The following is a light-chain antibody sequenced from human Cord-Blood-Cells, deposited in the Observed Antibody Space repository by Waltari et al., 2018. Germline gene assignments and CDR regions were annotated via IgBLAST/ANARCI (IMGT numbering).Light chain of an antibody. V-gene: IGLV2-14*01. J-gene: IGLJ1*01. CDR2: DVS. CDR3: SSYTSSSTLYV. Sequence: QSALTQPASVSGSPGQSITISCTGTSRDVAGYNYVSSYQQHPGKAPKLMIYDVSNRPSGVSNRFSGSKSGNTASLTISGLQAEDEADYYCSSYTSSSTLYVFGTGTKVTVL. CDR1: SRDVAGYNY.